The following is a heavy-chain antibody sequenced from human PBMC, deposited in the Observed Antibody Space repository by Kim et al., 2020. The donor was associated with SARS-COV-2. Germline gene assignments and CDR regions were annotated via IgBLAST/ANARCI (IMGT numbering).Heavy chain of an antibody. V-gene: IGHV3-43*02. CDR1: GFTFDDYA. Sequence: GGSLRLSCAASGFTFDDYAMHWVRQAPGKGLEWVSLISGDGGSTYYADSVKGRFTISRDNSKNSLYLQMNSLRTEDTAWYYCAKERSMVRGVMDFYYYYYYGMDVWGKGTTVTFSS. D-gene: IGHD3-10*01. CDR2: ISGDGGST. J-gene: IGHJ6*04. CDR3: AKERSMVRGVMDFYYYYYYGMDV.